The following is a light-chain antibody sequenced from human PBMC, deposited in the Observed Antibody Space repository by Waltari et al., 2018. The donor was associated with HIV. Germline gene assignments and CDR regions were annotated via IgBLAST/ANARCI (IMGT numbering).Light chain of an antibody. J-gene: IGLJ2*01. CDR2: LEGSGSY. CDR1: SGHRSYI. V-gene: IGLV4-60*03. Sequence: QPVLTQSSSASASLGSSVKLTCTLSSGHRSYIIAWHQQQPGKAPRYLMKLEGSGSYNKGSRFPARLAGSSSGADRYLTISNLQSEDEADYYCETWDSNTHKVVFGGGTKLTVL. CDR3: ETWDSNTHKVV.